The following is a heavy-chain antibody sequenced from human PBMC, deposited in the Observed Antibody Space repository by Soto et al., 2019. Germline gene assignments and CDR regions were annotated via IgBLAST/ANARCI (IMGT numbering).Heavy chain of an antibody. CDR1: GYTFTSYG. Sequence: QVQLVQSGAEVKKPGASVKVSCKASGYTFTSYGIIWVRQAPGQGLEWMGWISANNGNTNYAQKLQGRVTMTTDTSTSTDYMELRRLRSDDTAVYYCARDRGSYALDYWGQGTLVTVSS. D-gene: IGHD1-26*01. CDR3: ARDRGSYALDY. J-gene: IGHJ4*02. CDR2: ISANNGNT. V-gene: IGHV1-18*01.